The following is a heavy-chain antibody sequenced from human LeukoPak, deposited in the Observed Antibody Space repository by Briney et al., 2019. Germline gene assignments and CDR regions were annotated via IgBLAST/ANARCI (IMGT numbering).Heavy chain of an antibody. Sequence: SETLSLTCTVSGDSISSYSWTWIRQPPGKGLEWIGCRYDGGRDLYNPSLKSRVTISVDASEKQISLRLRSVTAADTAVYYCARDVRDYYYYYMDVWGKGTTVTVSS. D-gene: IGHD2/OR15-2a*01. J-gene: IGHJ6*03. V-gene: IGHV4-59*01. CDR2: RYDGGRD. CDR1: GDSISSYS. CDR3: ARDVRDYYYYYMDV.